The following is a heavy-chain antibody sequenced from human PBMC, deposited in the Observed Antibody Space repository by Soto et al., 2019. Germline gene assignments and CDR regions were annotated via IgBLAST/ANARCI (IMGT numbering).Heavy chain of an antibody. CDR3: ARDPSDCSSTSCYASPPHWFDP. V-gene: IGHV1-69*06. Sequence: ASVKVSCKASGGTFSSYAISWVRQAPGQGLEWMGGIIPIFGTANYAQKLQGRVTITADKSTSTAYMEQRSLRSDDTAVYYCARDPSDCSSTSCYASPPHWFDPWGQGTLVTVSS. CDR1: GGTFSSYA. D-gene: IGHD2-2*01. J-gene: IGHJ5*02. CDR2: IIPIFGTA.